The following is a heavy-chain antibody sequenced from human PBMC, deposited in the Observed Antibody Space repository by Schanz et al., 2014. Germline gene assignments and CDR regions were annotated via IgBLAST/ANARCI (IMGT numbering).Heavy chain of an antibody. J-gene: IGHJ4*02. CDR1: GFTFGAYT. Sequence: EVQLVESGGGLVKPGGSLRLSCVTSGFTFGAYTMNWVRQAPGKGLEWVSSISSRSSYIYYTDSVKGRFSISRDNSKNMLYLQMNSLRHEDTATYYCAKGSFDDWGQGTLVTVSS. CDR3: AKGSFDD. V-gene: IGHV3-21*01. CDR2: ISSRSSYI.